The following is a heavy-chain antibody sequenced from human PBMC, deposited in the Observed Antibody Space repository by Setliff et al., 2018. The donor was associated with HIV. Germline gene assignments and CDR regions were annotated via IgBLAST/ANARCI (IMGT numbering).Heavy chain of an antibody. V-gene: IGHV4-39*01. CDR3: ARPLMTTVVSVCAFDI. Sequence: SETLSLTCTVSGGSISSSSYYWGWIRQPPGKGLEWIGSIYYSGSTYYDPSLKSRVTISVDTSKNQFSLKLSSVTAADTAVYYCARPLMTTVVSVCAFDIWGQGTTVTVSS. D-gene: IGHD4-17*01. J-gene: IGHJ3*02. CDR2: IYYSGST. CDR1: GGSISSSSYY.